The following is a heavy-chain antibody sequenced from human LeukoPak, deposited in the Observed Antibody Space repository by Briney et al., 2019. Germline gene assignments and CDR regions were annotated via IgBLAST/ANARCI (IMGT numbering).Heavy chain of an antibody. CDR1: GFTFSSYG. J-gene: IGHJ4*02. V-gene: IGHV3-30*04. CDR3: AREAYSYGYIDY. Sequence: GGSLRLSCAASGFTFSSYGMHWVRQAPGKGLEGVAVISYDGSNKYYAASVKGRFTISRDNSKNTLYLQMNSLRAEDTAVYYCAREAYSYGYIDYWGQGTPVTASS. CDR2: ISYDGSNK. D-gene: IGHD5-18*01.